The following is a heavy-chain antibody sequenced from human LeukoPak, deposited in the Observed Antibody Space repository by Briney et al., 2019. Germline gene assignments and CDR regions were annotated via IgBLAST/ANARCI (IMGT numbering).Heavy chain of an antibody. J-gene: IGHJ4*02. CDR3: ASNTPRMAH. Sequence: SETLSLTCTVSGGSISSSSYYWGWIRQPPGKGLEWIGSIYYSGSTYYNPSLKSRVTISVDTSKNQFSLKLSSVTAADTAVYYCASNTPRMAHWGQGTLVTVSS. CDR2: IYYSGST. D-gene: IGHD5-24*01. CDR1: GGSISSSSYY. V-gene: IGHV4-39*07.